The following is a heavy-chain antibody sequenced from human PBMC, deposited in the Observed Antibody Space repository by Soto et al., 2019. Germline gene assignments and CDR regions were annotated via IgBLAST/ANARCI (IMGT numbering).Heavy chain of an antibody. CDR2: ISGSGGST. J-gene: IGHJ4*02. CDR3: AKGRYYDSSGYPYYFDY. D-gene: IGHD3-22*01. CDR1: GFTSISYA. V-gene: IGHV3-23*01. Sequence: PGGSLRLSCAASGFTSISYAMSWVRQAPGKGLEWVSAISGSGGSTYYADSVKGRFTISRDNSKNTLYLQMNSLRAEDTAVYYCAKGRYYDSSGYPYYFDYWGQGTLVTVSS.